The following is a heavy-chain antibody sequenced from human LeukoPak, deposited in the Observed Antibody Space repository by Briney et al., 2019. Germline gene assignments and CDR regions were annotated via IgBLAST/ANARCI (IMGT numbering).Heavy chain of an antibody. Sequence: VASVKVSCTASGGTFSSYAISWVRQAPGQGLEWMGGIIPIFGTANYAQKFQGRVTITADESTSTADMELSSLRSEDTAVYYCAREGGLEKATTHSYGYYDYMDVWGKGTTVTVSS. CDR2: IIPIFGTA. CDR3: AREGGLEKATTHSYGYYDYMDV. J-gene: IGHJ6*03. D-gene: IGHD5-24*01. V-gene: IGHV1-69*13. CDR1: GGTFSSYA.